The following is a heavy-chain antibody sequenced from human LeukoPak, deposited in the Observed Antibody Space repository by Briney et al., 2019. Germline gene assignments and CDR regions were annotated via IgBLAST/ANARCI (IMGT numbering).Heavy chain of an antibody. CDR1: GYSFTSYW. V-gene: IGHV5-10-1*01. CDR2: IDPSDSYI. Sequence: GESLRISCKVSGYSFTSYWITWVRQMPGKGLEWMGRIDPSDSYINYSPSFQGHVTISADKSISTAYLQWSSLKASDSAMYYCARHPDVSYYYGSGSTFDDWGQGTLVTVSS. D-gene: IGHD3-10*01. J-gene: IGHJ4*02. CDR3: ARHPDVSYYYGSGSTFDD.